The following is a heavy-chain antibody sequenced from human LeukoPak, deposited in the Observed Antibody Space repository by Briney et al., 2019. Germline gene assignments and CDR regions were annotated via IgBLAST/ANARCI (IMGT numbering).Heavy chain of an antibody. J-gene: IGHJ3*02. CDR1: GFTFSSCG. V-gene: IGHV3-30*02. D-gene: IGHD2-15*01. CDR3: ARVLAAFDI. CDR2: IRRDGDVI. Sequence: PGGSLRLSCEASGFTFSSCGMHWVRQAPGKGLEWVAFIRRDGDVIYYADSVKGRFTISRDNAKNSLYLQMNSLRAEDTAVYYCARVLAAFDIWGQGTMVTVSS.